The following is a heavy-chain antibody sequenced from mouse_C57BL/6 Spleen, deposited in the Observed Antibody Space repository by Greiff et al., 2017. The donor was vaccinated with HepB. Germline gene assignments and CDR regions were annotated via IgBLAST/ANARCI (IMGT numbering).Heavy chain of an antibody. V-gene: IGHV1-22*01. Sequence: VHVKQSGPELVKPGASVKMSCKASGYTFTDYNMHWVKQSHGKSLEWIGYINPNNGGTSYNQKFKGKATLTVNKSSSTAYMELRSLTSEDSAVYYCASGTGYFDYWGQGTTLTVSS. CDR3: ASGTGYFDY. J-gene: IGHJ2*01. CDR1: GYTFTDYN. CDR2: INPNNGGT. D-gene: IGHD4-1*01.